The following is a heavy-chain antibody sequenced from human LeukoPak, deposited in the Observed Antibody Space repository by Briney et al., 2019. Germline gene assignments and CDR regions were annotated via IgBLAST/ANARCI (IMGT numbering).Heavy chain of an antibody. J-gene: IGHJ4*02. CDR3: ARDARRFTAMAYFDY. CDR2: INVGNGDT. CDR1: GHTFINYA. D-gene: IGHD5-18*01. Sequence: ASVKVSCKASGHTFINYAIHWVRQGPGQRLEWVGWINVGNGDTKYSRRFQGRVTITRDTSASTAYMELSSLRSEDTAVYYCARDARRFTAMAYFDYWGQGTLVTVSS. V-gene: IGHV1-3*01.